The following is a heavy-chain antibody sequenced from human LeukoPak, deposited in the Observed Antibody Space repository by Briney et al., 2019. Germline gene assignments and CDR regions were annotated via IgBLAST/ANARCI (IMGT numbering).Heavy chain of an antibody. V-gene: IGHV3-33*06. CDR1: GFTFSSYG. CDR2: IWYDGSNK. Sequence: PGRSLRLSCAASGFTFSSYGMHWVRQAPGKGLEWVAVIWYDGSNKYYADSVKGRLTISRDNSKNTLYLQMNSLRAEDTAVYYCAKASTLTGYPTNFDYWGQGTLVTVSS. CDR3: AKASTLTGYPTNFDY. J-gene: IGHJ4*02. D-gene: IGHD3-9*01.